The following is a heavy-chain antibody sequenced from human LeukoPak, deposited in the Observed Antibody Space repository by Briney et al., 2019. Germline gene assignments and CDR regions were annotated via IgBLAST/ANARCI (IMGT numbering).Heavy chain of an antibody. CDR1: GFTFSDYY. D-gene: IGHD3-3*01. CDR2: ISSSGSTI. Sequence: PGGSLRLSCAASGFTFSDYYMSWIRQAPGKGLEWVSYISSSGSTIYYADSVKGRFTISRDNAKNSLYLQMNSLRAGDTAVHYCARVPVYDFWSGYPVAGSYYMDVWGKGTTVTVSS. CDR3: ARVPVYDFWSGYPVAGSYYMDV. J-gene: IGHJ6*03. V-gene: IGHV3-11*04.